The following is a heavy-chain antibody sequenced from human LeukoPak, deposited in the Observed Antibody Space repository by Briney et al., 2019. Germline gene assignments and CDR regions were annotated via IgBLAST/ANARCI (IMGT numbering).Heavy chain of an antibody. CDR3: ATHPYDILTGYPRI. D-gene: IGHD3-9*01. J-gene: IGHJ4*02. CDR1: GGSFSSYY. CDR2: INHSGST. V-gene: IGHV4-34*01. Sequence: SETLSLTCAVYGGSFSSYYWSWIRQPPGKGLEWIGEINHSGSTNYNPSLKSRVTISVDTSKNQFSLKLSSVTAADTAVYYCATHPYDILTGYPRIWGQGTLVTVSS.